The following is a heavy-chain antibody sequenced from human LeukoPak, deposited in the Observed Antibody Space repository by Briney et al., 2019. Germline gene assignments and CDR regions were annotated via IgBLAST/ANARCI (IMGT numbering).Heavy chain of an antibody. CDR3: ASGNPGYAFDI. D-gene: IGHD4-23*01. CDR2: IIPILGIA. V-gene: IGHV1-69*04. Sequence: GASVKVSCKASGGTFSSYAISWVRQAPGQGLEWMGRIIPILGIANYAQKFRGRVTITADKSTSTAYMELSSLRSEDTAVYYCASGNPGYAFDIWGQGTMVTVSS. CDR1: GGTFSSYA. J-gene: IGHJ3*02.